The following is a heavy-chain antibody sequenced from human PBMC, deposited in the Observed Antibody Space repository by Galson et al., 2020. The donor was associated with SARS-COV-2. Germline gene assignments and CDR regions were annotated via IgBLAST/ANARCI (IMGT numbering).Heavy chain of an antibody. D-gene: IGHD4-17*01. J-gene: IGHJ6*04. V-gene: IGHV3-30*18. CDR3: ANVDTGEHVTYLDV. CDR2: ISYDGIND. CDR1: GFYFPNYD. Sequence: GGSLRLSCATSGFYFPNYDMHWVRQAPGKGLEWVSRISYDGINDYYADSVQGRFAISRDNSKSTLYLQMNSLRAEDTALYYCANVDTGEHVTYLDVWGKGTTVTVSS.